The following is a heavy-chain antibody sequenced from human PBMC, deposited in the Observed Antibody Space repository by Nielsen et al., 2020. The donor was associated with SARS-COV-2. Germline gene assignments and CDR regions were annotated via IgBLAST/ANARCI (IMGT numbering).Heavy chain of an antibody. CDR3: ASASAHV. Sequence: GGSLRLSCAPSGSTFSNYWMHWVRQVPGKGLVWFSRINVVGSSTSYADYEKGRFTNSRDNAKNTLYLKMNSMRAEDTAMYYCASASAHVWGQGTMVTVSS. J-gene: IGHJ3*01. CDR1: GSTFSNYW. D-gene: IGHD3-16*01. V-gene: IGHV3-74*01. CDR2: INVVGSST.